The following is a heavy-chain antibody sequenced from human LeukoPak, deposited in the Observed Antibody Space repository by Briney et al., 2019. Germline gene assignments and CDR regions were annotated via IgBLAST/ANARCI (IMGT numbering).Heavy chain of an antibody. CDR2: IYSGGST. V-gene: IGHV3-53*01. CDR3: ARGFLY. CDR1: GFSFSSCE. Sequence: GGSLRLSCEASGFSFSSCEMSWVRQAPGRELEWVSLIYSGGSTYYADSVKGRFTISRDNSKNTLYLQMNSLRAEDTAVYYCARGFLYWGQGTLVTVSS. J-gene: IGHJ4*02. D-gene: IGHD2-21*01.